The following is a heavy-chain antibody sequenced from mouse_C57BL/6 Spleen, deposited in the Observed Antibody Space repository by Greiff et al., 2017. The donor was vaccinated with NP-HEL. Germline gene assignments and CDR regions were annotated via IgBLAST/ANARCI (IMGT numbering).Heavy chain of an antibody. D-gene: IGHD5-1-1*01. CDR3: ARGGYTGAMDY. J-gene: IGHJ4*01. CDR1: GYTFTSYW. V-gene: IGHV1-55*01. Sequence: QVHVKQPGAELVKPGASVKMSCKASGYTFTSYWITWVKQRPGQGLEWIGDIYPGSGSTNYNEKFKSKATLTVDTSSSTAYMQLSSLTSEDSAVYYCARGGYTGAMDYWGQGTSVTVSS. CDR2: IYPGSGST.